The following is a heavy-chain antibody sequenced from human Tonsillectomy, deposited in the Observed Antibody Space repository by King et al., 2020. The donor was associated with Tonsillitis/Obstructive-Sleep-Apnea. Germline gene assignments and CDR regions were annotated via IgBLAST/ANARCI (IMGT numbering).Heavy chain of an antibody. J-gene: IGHJ4*02. CDR3: VKGGGYSYGYGAY. D-gene: IGHD5-18*01. V-gene: IGHV3-23*04. CDR1: GFTFNNFA. CDR2: ISGSGGST. Sequence: VQLVESGGGLAQPGGSLRLSFVASGFTFNNFAMSWVRQAPGKGLEGVSLISGSGGSTYNPDSVKGRFTISRENSKNTVYLEMNTLSDEDTAVYYCVKGGGYSYGYGAYWGQGTLVTVSS.